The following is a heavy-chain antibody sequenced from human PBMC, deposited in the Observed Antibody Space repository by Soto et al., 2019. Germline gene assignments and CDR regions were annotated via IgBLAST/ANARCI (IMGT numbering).Heavy chain of an antibody. D-gene: IGHD1-7*01. CDR3: AGNTSLQWYYMDV. Sequence: SQTLSLTCVISGDSVSSNSAAWNWIRQSPSGGLEWLGRTYYRSRWYNDYAVSVRSRITINPDTSKNQFSLHLNSVTPEDTAVYYCAGNTSLQWYYMDVWGKGTTVNVS. CDR1: GDSVSSNSAA. V-gene: IGHV6-1*01. CDR2: TYYRSRWYN. J-gene: IGHJ6*03.